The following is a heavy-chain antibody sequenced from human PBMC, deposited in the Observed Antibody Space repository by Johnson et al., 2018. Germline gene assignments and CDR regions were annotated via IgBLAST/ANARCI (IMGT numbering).Heavy chain of an antibody. CDR3: AKDRKPMLFYFDH. CDR1: GFTFNLYG. J-gene: IGHJ4*02. V-gene: IGHV3-30*02. D-gene: IGHD1-14*01. Sequence: QVQLVQCGGGVVQPGGSLRLSCEASGFTFNLYGMHWVRQTPVKGLEWVAFVSHDGNVEFYTDAGRGVFTISRDNSKDTISLEMSSLRDEDAAVYYWAKDRKPMLFYFDHWGQGALVTVSS. CDR2: VSHDGNVE.